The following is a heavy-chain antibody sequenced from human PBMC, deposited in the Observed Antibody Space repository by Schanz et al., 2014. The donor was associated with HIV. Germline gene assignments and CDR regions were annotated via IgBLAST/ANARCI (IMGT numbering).Heavy chain of an antibody. CDR2: IDHTGST. J-gene: IGHJ6*02. CDR1: GMSFNDDY. CDR3: ARDVVVQSHALMDV. V-gene: IGHV4-34*02. D-gene: IGHD2-21*01. Sequence: QVKLQQWGAGLVKPSETLSLTCAVYGMSFNDDYWTWIRQPPGRGLEWIGEIDHTGSTNYNPSLRSRVTISADTSKKQFSLKLKSVTVADTAVYFCARDVVVQSHALMDVWGQGATVTVSS.